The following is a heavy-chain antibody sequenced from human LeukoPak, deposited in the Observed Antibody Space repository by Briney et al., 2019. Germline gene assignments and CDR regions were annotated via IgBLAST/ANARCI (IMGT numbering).Heavy chain of an antibody. Sequence: SETLSLTCTVSGGSVSSGSYYWSWIRQPPGKGLEWIGYISYSGSTNYNPSLKSRLTMSVDRSKNQFSLKLSSVTAADTAVYYCATDRLYRGYSYGFDYRGQGTLVTVSS. CDR3: ATDRLYRGYSYGFDY. J-gene: IGHJ4*02. V-gene: IGHV4-61*01. CDR1: GGSVSSGSYY. D-gene: IGHD5-18*01. CDR2: ISYSGST.